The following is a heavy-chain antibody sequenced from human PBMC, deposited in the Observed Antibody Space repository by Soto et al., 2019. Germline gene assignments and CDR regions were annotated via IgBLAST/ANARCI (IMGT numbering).Heavy chain of an antibody. CDR1: GFTFSSYA. Sequence: VQLVQSGAEVKKPGSSVKVSCKASGFTFSSYAMSWVRQAPGKGLEWVSAISGSGGSTYYADSVKGRFTISRDNSKNTLYLQMNSLRAEDTAVYYCAKGYLGPGTPEDYWGQGTLVTVSS. CDR3: AKGYLGPGTPEDY. V-gene: IGHV3-23*04. J-gene: IGHJ4*02. D-gene: IGHD1-20*01. CDR2: ISGSGGST.